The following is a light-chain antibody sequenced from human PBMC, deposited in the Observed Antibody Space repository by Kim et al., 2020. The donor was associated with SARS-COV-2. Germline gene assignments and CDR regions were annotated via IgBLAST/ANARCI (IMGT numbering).Light chain of an antibody. Sequence: QSITISCTGTGSDVGAFDYVAWYQQYPGKAPKLILYDVYSRPSGVSNRFSGSKSGNTASLSISGLQTEDEAHYYCSSYTTTSPLWLFGGGTQLTVL. CDR1: GSDVGAFDY. CDR2: DVY. CDR3: SSYTTTSPLWL. J-gene: IGLJ3*02. V-gene: IGLV2-14*03.